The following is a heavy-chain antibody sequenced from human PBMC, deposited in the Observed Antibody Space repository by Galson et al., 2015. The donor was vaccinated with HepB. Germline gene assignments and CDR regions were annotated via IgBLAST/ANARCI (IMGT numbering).Heavy chain of an antibody. V-gene: IGHV1-2*04. J-gene: IGHJ3*02. CDR3: ARGQTYYDFWSGYIAFDI. D-gene: IGHD3-3*01. CDR2: INPNSGGT. CDR1: GYTFTGYY. Sequence: SVKVSCKASGYTFTGYYMHWVRQAPGQGLEWMGWINPNSGGTNYAQKFQGWVTMTRDTSISTAYMELSRLRSDDTAVYYCARGQTYYDFWSGYIAFDIWGQGTMVTVSS.